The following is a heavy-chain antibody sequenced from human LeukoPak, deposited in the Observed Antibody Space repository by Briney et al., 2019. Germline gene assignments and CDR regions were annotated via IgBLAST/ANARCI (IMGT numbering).Heavy chain of an antibody. CDR3: ARGPTGDYNLDY. J-gene: IGHJ4*02. D-gene: IGHD1-14*01. Sequence: SETLSLTCTVSGGSISSGSYYWSWIRQPAGKGLEWIGRIYTSGSTNYNPSLKSRVTISVDTSKNQFSLKLSSVTAADTAVYYCARGPTGDYNLDYWGQGTLVTVSS. V-gene: IGHV4-61*02. CDR2: IYTSGST. CDR1: GGSISSGSYY.